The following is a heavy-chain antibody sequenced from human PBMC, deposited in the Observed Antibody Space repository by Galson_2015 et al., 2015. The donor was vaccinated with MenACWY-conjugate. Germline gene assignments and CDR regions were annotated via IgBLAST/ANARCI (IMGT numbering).Heavy chain of an antibody. Sequence: SVKVSCKASGYTFTGYGISWARQAPGQGLEWMGWISAYNGNTKYSQKFQGRVTITRDTSASTAYMELSSLRSEDTAVYYCARDGDFWSGYYDDAFDIWGQGTMVTVSS. V-gene: IGHV1-18*01. CDR1: GYTFTGYG. J-gene: IGHJ3*02. D-gene: IGHD3-3*01. CDR2: ISAYNGNT. CDR3: ARDGDFWSGYYDDAFDI.